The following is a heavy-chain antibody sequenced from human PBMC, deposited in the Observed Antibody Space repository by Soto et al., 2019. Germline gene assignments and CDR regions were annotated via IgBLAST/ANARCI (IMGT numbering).Heavy chain of an antibody. CDR1: GLTVSSSY. J-gene: IGHJ4*02. D-gene: IGHD4-17*01. V-gene: IGHV3-48*02. CDR3: ARPTAQKSTSLAY. CDR2: ISSSSSTI. Sequence: GGSLRLSCAASGLTVSSSYMSWVRQAPGKGLQWVSYISSSSSTIYYADSVKGRFTISRDNAKNSLYLQMNSLRDEDTAVYYCARPTAQKSTSLAYWGQGTLVTVSS.